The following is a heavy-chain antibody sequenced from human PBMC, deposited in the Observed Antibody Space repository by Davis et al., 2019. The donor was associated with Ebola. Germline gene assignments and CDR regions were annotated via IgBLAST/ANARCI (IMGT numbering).Heavy chain of an antibody. V-gene: IGHV1-18*01. J-gene: IGHJ5*02. CDR2: ISAYNGNT. Sequence: AASVKVSCKASGYTFISYGISWVRQAPGQGLEWMGWISAYNGNTNYAQKLQGRVTMTTDTSTSTAYMELRSLRSDDTAVYYCARGITMVRGRDWFDPWGQGTLVTVSS. CDR3: ARGITMVRGRDWFDP. D-gene: IGHD3-10*01. CDR1: GYTFISYG.